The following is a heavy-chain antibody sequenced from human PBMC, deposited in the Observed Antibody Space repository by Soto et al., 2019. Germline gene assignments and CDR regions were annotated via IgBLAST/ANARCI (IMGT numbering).Heavy chain of an antibody. CDR2: ISYDGSNR. Sequence: PGGPLRLSCAASGFTFRNYPMNWVRQAPDKGLQWVAVISYDGSNRDYADSVRGRFTISRANSKNTLYLQMNSLRPEDTSVYYFAQLLRGSYGCEIWGQGTMGTAS. V-gene: IGHV3-30-3*01. D-gene: IGHD1-26*01. CDR1: GFTFRNYP. J-gene: IGHJ3*02. CDR3: AQLLRGSYGCEI.